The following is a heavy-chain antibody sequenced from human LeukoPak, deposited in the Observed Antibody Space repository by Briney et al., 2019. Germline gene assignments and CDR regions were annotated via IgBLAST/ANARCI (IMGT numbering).Heavy chain of an antibody. Sequence: GASVTVSCKASGYTFTGYYMHWVRQAPGQGLEWMGWINPNSGGTNYAQEFQGRVTMTRDTSISTAYMELSRLRSDDTAVYYCARDHLRYSSSWYVFVGYMDVWGKGTTVTVSS. CDR1: GYTFTGYY. V-gene: IGHV1-2*02. CDR2: INPNSGGT. CDR3: ARDHLRYSSSWYVFVGYMDV. D-gene: IGHD6-13*01. J-gene: IGHJ6*03.